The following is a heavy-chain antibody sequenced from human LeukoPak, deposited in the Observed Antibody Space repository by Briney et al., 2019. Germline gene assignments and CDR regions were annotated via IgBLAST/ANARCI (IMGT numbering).Heavy chain of an antibody. J-gene: IGHJ3*02. CDR1: GGSISSYY. D-gene: IGHD1-1*01. V-gene: IGHV4-59*08. Sequence: PSETLSLTCTVSGGSISSYYWSWIRQPPGKGLEWIGYIYYSGSTSYNPSLKSRVTILVDTSKNQFSLKLSSVTAADTAVYYCARHERDASLEHAFDIWGQGTMVTVSS. CDR2: IYYSGST. CDR3: ARHERDASLEHAFDI.